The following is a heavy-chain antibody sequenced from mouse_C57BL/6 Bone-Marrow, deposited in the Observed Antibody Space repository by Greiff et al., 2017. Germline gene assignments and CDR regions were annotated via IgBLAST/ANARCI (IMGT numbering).Heavy chain of an antibody. V-gene: IGHV1-82*01. J-gene: IGHJ3*01. CDR3: ARWLAGAY. CDR2: IYPGDGDT. Sequence: QVQLKESGPELVKPGASVKISCKASGYAFSSSWMNWVKQRPGKGLEWIGRIYPGDGDTNYNGKFKGKATLTADKSSSTAYMQLSSLTSEDSAVXFCARWLAGAYWGQGTLVTVSA. CDR1: GYAFSSSW. D-gene: IGHD6-1*01.